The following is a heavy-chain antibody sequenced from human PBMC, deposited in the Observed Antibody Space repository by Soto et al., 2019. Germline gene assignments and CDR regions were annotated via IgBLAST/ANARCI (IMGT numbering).Heavy chain of an antibody. D-gene: IGHD6-19*01. CDR2: ISSNGGST. CDR3: VKDSGYSSGWYFGY. Sequence: LRLSCSASGFTFSSYAMHWVRQAPGKGLEYVSAISSNGGSTYYADSVKGRFTISRDNSKNTLYLQMSSLRAEDTAVYYCVKDSGYSSGWYFGYWGQGTLVTVSS. J-gene: IGHJ4*02. CDR1: GFTFSSYA. V-gene: IGHV3-64D*06.